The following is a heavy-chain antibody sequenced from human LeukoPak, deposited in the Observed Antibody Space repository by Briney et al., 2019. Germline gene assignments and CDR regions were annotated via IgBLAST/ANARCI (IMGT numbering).Heavy chain of an antibody. CDR2: IYPGDSDT. D-gene: IGHD4-23*01. V-gene: IGHV5-51*01. CDR1: GYSFTSYW. CDR3: ARREVTQGYYYYGMDV. J-gene: IGHJ6*02. Sequence: GKSLKISCKGSGYSFTSYWIGWVRQMPGKGLEWMGIIYPGDSDTRYSPSFQGQVTISADKSISTAYLQWSSLKASDTAMYYCARREVTQGYYYYGMDVWGQGTTVTVSS.